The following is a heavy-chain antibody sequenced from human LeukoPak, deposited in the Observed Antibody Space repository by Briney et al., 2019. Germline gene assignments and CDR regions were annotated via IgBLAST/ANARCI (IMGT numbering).Heavy chain of an antibody. Sequence: QPGGSLRLSCAASGFTFSSYGMHWVRQAPGKGLEWVAVISYDGSNKYYADSVKGRFTISRDNSKNTLYLQMNSLRAKDTAVYYCAKDTHSSGWANDAFDIWGQGTMVTVSS. J-gene: IGHJ3*02. V-gene: IGHV3-30*18. D-gene: IGHD6-19*01. CDR1: GFTFSSYG. CDR3: AKDTHSSGWANDAFDI. CDR2: ISYDGSNK.